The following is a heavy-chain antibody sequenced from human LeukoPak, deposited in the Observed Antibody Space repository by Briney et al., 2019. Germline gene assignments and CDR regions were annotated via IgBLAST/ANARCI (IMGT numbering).Heavy chain of an antibody. CDR3: ARVPLGYCSSTSCPGGMDV. D-gene: IGHD2-2*01. CDR2: INHSGST. Sequence: SETLSLTCAVYGGSFSGYYWSWIRQPPGKGLEWIGEINHSGSTNYNPSLKSRVTISVDTSKNQFSLKLSSVTAADTAVYYCARVPLGYCSSTSCPGGMDVWGQGTTVTVSS. CDR1: GGSFSGYY. J-gene: IGHJ6*02. V-gene: IGHV4-34*01.